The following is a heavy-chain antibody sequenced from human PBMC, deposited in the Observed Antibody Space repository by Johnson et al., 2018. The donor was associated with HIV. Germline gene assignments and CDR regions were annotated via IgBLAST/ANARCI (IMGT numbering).Heavy chain of an antibody. CDR1: GFTFSSYA. V-gene: IGHV3-30*04. Sequence: QVQLVESGGGVVQPGRSLRLSCAASGFTFSSYAMHWVRQAPGKGLEWVAVISYDGSNKYHADSVKGRFTISSDNAKNSLYLQMNGLKTEDTAMYYCTTMSALWVGDIHVFGDGFDIWGQGTMVTVSS. CDR2: ISYDGSNK. CDR3: TTMSALWVGDIHVFGDGFDI. J-gene: IGHJ3*02. D-gene: IGHD3-10*01.